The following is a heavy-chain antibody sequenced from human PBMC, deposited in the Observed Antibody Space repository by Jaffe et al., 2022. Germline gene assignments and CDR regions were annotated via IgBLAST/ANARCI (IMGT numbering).Heavy chain of an antibody. V-gene: IGHV1-69*01. CDR3: ARVGGVVVPAAMLGWFDP. CDR1: GGTFSSYA. Sequence: QVQLVQSGAEVKKPGSSVKVSCKASGGTFSSYAISWVRQAPGQGLEWMGGIIPIFGTANYAQKFQGRVTITADESTSTAYMELSSLRSEDTAVYYCARVGGVVVPAAMLGWFDPWGQGTLVTVSS. CDR2: IIPIFGTA. D-gene: IGHD2-2*01. J-gene: IGHJ5*02.